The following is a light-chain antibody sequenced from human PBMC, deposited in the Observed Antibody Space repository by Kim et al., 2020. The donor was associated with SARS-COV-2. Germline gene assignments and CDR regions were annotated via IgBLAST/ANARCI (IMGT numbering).Light chain of an antibody. Sequence: TVTVAGIESSSNIGAGYDLNWDQHLPTTAPKLLMYSNGNRPSGVPDRFSGSKSGTSASLAITGLQAEDEADYYCQSYDSSLSGYVFGSGTKVTVL. CDR1: SSNIGAGYD. CDR3: QSYDSSLSGYV. CDR2: SNG. J-gene: IGLJ1*01. V-gene: IGLV1-40*01.